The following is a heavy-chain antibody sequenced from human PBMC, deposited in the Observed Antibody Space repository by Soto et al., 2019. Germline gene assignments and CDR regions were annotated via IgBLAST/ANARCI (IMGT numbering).Heavy chain of an antibody. D-gene: IGHD3-10*01. Sequence: SETLSLTCAVSGVSISSGNWWTWVRQSPQRGLEYIGEIFHDGTANYYPSFERRVAIPVDTSKNQFSLKLTSVTAADTAIYFCARLVYDTRLNYMYFDFWGQGTLVTVSS. J-gene: IGHJ4*02. CDR1: GVSISSGNW. V-gene: IGHV4-4*02. CDR3: ARLVYDTRLNYMYFDF. CDR2: IFHDGTA.